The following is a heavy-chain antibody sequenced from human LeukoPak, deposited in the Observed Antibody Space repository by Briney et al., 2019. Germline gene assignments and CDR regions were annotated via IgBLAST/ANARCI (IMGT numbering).Heavy chain of an antibody. J-gene: IGHJ4*02. CDR2: ISVASNT. V-gene: IGHV3-23*01. CDR1: GLAFSSYA. Sequence: GGSLRLSCAASGLAFSSYAMSWVRQAPGKGLEWVSTISVASNTFYADSVKGRFTISRDNSRNTVYLQMTSLRADDTAVYYCADYGVSGVRDNFYWGQGTLVTVSS. D-gene: IGHD3-3*01. CDR3: ADYGVSGVRDNFY.